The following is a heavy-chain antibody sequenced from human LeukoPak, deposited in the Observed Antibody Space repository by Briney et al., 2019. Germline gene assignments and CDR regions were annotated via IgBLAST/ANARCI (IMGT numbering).Heavy chain of an antibody. V-gene: IGHV3-30*04. CDR3: ARVGIVAAGTRVYFQH. Sequence: GRSLRLSCAASGFTFSSYAMHWVRQAPGKGLEWVAVISYDGSNKYYADSVKGRFTISRDNSKNTLYLQMNSLRAEDTAVYYCARVGIVAAGTRVYFQHWGQGTLVTVSS. J-gene: IGHJ1*01. CDR1: GFTFSSYA. D-gene: IGHD6-13*01. CDR2: ISYDGSNK.